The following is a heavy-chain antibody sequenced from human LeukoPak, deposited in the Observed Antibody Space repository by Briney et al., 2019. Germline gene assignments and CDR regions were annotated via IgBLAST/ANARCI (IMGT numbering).Heavy chain of an antibody. D-gene: IGHD2-15*01. CDR2: INHSGST. Sequence: SETLSLTCAVYGGSFSGYYWSWIRQPPGKGLEWIGEINHSGSTDYNPSLKSRVTISVDTSKNQFSLKLSSVTAADTAVYYCARENCSGGSCYSIYYYYYMDVWGKGTTVTVSS. V-gene: IGHV4-34*01. CDR1: GGSFSGYY. J-gene: IGHJ6*03. CDR3: ARENCSGGSCYSIYYYYYMDV.